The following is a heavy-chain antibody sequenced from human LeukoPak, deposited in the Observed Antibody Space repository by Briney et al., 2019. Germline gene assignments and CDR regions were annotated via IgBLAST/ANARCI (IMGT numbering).Heavy chain of an antibody. J-gene: IGHJ5*02. V-gene: IGHV1-2*02. CDR1: GYTFTGYY. CDR2: INPNSGGT. CDR3: ARDYVTIFGVVTWWFDP. D-gene: IGHD3-3*01. Sequence: VKVSFKASGYTFTGYYMHWVRQAPGQGLEWMGWINPNSGGTNYAQKFQGRVTMTRDTSISTAYMELSRLRSDDTAVYYCARDYVTIFGVVTWWFDPWGQGTLVTVSS.